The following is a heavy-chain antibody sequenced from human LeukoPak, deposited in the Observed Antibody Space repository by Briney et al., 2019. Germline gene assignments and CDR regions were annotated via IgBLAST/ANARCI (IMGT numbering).Heavy chain of an antibody. Sequence: PSETLSLTCTVSGGSISSYYWSWIRQPPGKGLEWIGYIYYSGSTNYNPSLKSRVTISVDTSKNQFSLKLSSVTAADTAVYYCARDHRAIGMDVWGQGTTVTVSS. V-gene: IGHV4-59*01. CDR1: GGSISSYY. J-gene: IGHJ6*02. D-gene: IGHD2-2*01. CDR2: IYYSGST. CDR3: ARDHRAIGMDV.